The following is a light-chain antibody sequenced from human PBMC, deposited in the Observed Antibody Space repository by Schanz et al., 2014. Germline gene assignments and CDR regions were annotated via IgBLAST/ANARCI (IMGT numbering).Light chain of an antibody. Sequence: QSALTQPASMSGSPGQSITISCNGSSSDIGGYDYVSWYRQYPGKAPKLMIYDVFNRPSGVSHRFTGSKSGNTASLTISGLQAEDEADYYCSSYTSSSTLEVFGGGTKLTVL. CDR2: DVF. V-gene: IGLV2-14*01. CDR1: SSDIGGYDY. J-gene: IGLJ2*01. CDR3: SSYTSSSTLEV.